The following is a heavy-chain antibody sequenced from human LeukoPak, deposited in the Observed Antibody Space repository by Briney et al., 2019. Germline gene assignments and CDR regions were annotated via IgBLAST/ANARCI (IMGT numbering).Heavy chain of an antibody. J-gene: IGHJ4*02. V-gene: IGHV4-39*01. D-gene: IGHD4-17*01. CDR2: IYYSGNA. CDR1: GASISSSSYY. Sequence: SETLSLTCTVSGASISSSSYYWGWIRQPPGKGLEWIGNIYYSGNANYNPSLKSRVTISEDTSKNQFSLKLSSVTAADTAVYYCARRDRGDYHFDYWGQGTLVIVSS. CDR3: ARRDRGDYHFDY.